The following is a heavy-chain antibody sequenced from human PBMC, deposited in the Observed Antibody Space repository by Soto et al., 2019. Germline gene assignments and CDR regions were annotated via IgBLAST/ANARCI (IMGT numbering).Heavy chain of an antibody. Sequence: QVQLVQSGAEVKKPGSSVKVSCKASGGTFSSYAISWVRQAPGQGLEWMGGIIPIFGTANYAQKFQGRVTITADESKSTAYMELSSLRSEDTAVYYCASSEVVAATRDYYYYGMDVWGQGTTVTVSS. D-gene: IGHD2-15*01. CDR3: ASSEVVAATRDYYYYGMDV. CDR2: IIPIFGTA. J-gene: IGHJ6*02. V-gene: IGHV1-69*01. CDR1: GGTFSSYA.